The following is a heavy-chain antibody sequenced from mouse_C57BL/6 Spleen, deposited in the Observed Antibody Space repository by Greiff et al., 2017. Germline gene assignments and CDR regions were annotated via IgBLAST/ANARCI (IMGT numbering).Heavy chain of an antibody. V-gene: IGHV1-26*01. D-gene: IGHD2-4*01. CDR3: ARSRLRLGAYFDY. J-gene: IGHJ2*01. Sequence: EVQLQQSGPELVKPGASVKISCKASGYTFTDYYMNWVKQSHGKSLEWIGDINPNNGGTSYNQKFKGKATLTVDKSSSTAYMQLSSLTSEDSAVYYCARSRLRLGAYFDYLGQGTTLTVSS. CDR1: GYTFTDYY. CDR2: INPNNGGT.